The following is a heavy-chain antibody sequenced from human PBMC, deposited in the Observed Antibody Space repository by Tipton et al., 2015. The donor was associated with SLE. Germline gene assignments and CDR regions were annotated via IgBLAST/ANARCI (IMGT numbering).Heavy chain of an antibody. CDR3: ARDRHSIKAFDI. Sequence: TLSLTCTVSGGSISSYYWSWIRQPAGKGLEWVGRIYTSGSTNYNPSLKSRVTMSVDTSKNQFSLKLSSVTAADTAVYYCARDRHSIKAFDIWGQGTMVTVSS. CDR1: GGSISSYY. D-gene: IGHD5-24*01. CDR2: IYTSGST. V-gene: IGHV4-4*07. J-gene: IGHJ3*02.